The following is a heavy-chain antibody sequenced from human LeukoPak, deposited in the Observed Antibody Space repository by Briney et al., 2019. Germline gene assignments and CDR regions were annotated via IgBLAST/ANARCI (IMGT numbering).Heavy chain of an antibody. D-gene: IGHD3-3*01. CDR3: ARGVRFLEWLSRNYYYYGMDV. V-gene: IGHV1-18*01. Sequence: GASVKVSCKASGYTVTSYGISWVRQAPGQGLEWMGWISAYNGNTNYAQKLQGRVTMTTDTSTSTAYMELRSLRSDDTAVYYCARGVRFLEWLSRNYYYYGMDVWGQGTTVSVSS. J-gene: IGHJ6*02. CDR2: ISAYNGNT. CDR1: GYTVTSYG.